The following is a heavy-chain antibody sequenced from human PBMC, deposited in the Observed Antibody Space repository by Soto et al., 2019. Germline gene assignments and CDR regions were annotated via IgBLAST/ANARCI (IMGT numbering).Heavy chain of an antibody. V-gene: IGHV4-30-4*01. D-gene: IGHD3-10*01. CDR1: GGSISSGDYF. CDR3: ARKALGSSRFDY. Sequence: QVQLQESGPGLVKPSQTLSLTCTVSGGSISSGDYFWSWIRQPPGKGLEWIGYIYYSGNTYYNPFLKRRITISPDASKNQFSLKLSSVTAADTAVYYCARKALGSSRFDYWGQGTLVTVSS. J-gene: IGHJ4*02. CDR2: IYYSGNT.